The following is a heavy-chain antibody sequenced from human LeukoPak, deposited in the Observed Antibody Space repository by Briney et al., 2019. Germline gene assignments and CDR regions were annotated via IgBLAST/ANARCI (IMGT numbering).Heavy chain of an antibody. CDR2: IRSNGGST. CDR3: ARDYPPYCSGGSCYSDY. CDR1: GFTFSSYA. Sequence: PGGSLRLSCAASGFTFSSYAMHWVRQAPGKGLESVSAIRSNGGSTYYANSVKGRFTISRDNSKNTLYPQMGSLRAEDMAVYYCARDYPPYCSGGSCYSDYWGQGTLVTVSS. J-gene: IGHJ4*02. V-gene: IGHV3-64*01. D-gene: IGHD2-15*01.